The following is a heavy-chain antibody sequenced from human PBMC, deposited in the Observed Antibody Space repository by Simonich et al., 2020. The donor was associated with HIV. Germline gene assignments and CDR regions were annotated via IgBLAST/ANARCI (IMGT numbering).Heavy chain of an antibody. CDR3: VTDKGYCSGGSCYQDAFDI. J-gene: IGHJ3*02. CDR2: IYPGDSDN. D-gene: IGHD2-15*01. V-gene: IGHV5-51*03. Sequence: EVQLVQSGAEVKKPGESLKISCKGSGYSFTSYWIGWVRRVPGKGLEWMGLIYPGDSDNRYSPSIQSQVTISSDKSISTAYLQWSSLKASDTAMYYCVTDKGYCSGGSCYQDAFDIWGQGTMVTVSS. CDR1: GYSFTSYW.